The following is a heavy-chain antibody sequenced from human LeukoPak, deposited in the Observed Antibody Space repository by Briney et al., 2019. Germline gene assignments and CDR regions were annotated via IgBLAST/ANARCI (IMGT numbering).Heavy chain of an antibody. CDR2: IYHSGRT. V-gene: IGHV4-38-2*02. Sequence: SETLSLTCTVSGYSISSGYYWGWIRQPPGKGLEWIGSIYHSGRTYYNPSLKSRVTISVDTSKNQFSLKLSSVTAADTAVYYCARETVSTDYYYYYYMDVWGKGTTVTISS. J-gene: IGHJ6*03. CDR3: ARETVSTDYYYYYYMDV. D-gene: IGHD2/OR15-2a*01. CDR1: GYSISSGYY.